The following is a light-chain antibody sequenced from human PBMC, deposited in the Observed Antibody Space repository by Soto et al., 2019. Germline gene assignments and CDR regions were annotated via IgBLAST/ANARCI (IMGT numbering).Light chain of an antibody. CDR2: GNS. Sequence: QSVLTQPPSVSVAPGQRVTISCTGSSSNIGAGYDVHWYQQLPGTAPKLLIYGNSNRPAGVPDRFSGSKSGTSASLAITGLQAEDEADYYCQSYDSSLSGVGFGGGTKLTVL. CDR1: SSNIGAGYD. J-gene: IGLJ2*01. V-gene: IGLV1-40*01. CDR3: QSYDSSLSGVG.